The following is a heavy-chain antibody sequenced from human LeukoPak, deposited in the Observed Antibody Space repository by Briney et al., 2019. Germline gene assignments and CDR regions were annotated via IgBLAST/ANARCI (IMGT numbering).Heavy chain of an antibody. Sequence: GAPVKVSLTSAGTTLTEPSIHWARQAPGRGLEWMGWINPKVGATNYAQKFQGRVTMTRDTSVSTSYMELTRLTSDDTAVYYCARDRTYCPSDVCVRNDAFDVSGHGTMVTVSS. V-gene: IGHV1-2*02. CDR2: INPKVGAT. D-gene: IGHD2-8*01. CDR3: ARDRTYCPSDVCVRNDAFDV. J-gene: IGHJ3*01. CDR1: GTTLTEPS.